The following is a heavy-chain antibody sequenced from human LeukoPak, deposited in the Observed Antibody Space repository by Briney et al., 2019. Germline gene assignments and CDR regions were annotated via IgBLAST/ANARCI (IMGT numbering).Heavy chain of an antibody. D-gene: IGHD3-22*01. J-gene: IGHJ4*02. CDR1: GGSISSYY. Sequence: RSSETLSLTCTVSGGSISSYYWSWIRQPAGKGLEWIGRIYTSGSTNYNPSLKSRVTMSVDTSKNQFSLKLSSVTAADTAVYYCARGNHYDSSGRFDYWGQGTLFTVSS. V-gene: IGHV4-4*07. CDR3: ARGNHYDSSGRFDY. CDR2: IYTSGST.